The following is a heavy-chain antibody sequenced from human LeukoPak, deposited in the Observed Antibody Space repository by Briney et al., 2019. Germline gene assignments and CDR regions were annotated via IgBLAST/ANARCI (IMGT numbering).Heavy chain of an antibody. V-gene: IGHV4-59*08. D-gene: IGHD3-10*01. CDR3: ARHITDSGSSFDL. CDR2: IHSVGYS. J-gene: IGHJ2*01. Sequence: PSETLSLTCTVSDDSISSFYWGWIRQPPGKGLEWIAYIHSVGYSNYNPSLMSRVSMSIDTSKKQFSLKLTSVTATDTAVYYCARHITDSGSSFDLWSRGTLVTVSS. CDR1: DDSISSFY.